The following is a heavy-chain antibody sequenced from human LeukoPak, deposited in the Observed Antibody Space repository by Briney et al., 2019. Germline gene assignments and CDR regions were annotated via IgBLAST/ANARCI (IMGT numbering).Heavy chain of an antibody. V-gene: IGHV1-2*02. J-gene: IGHJ4*02. CDR1: GYTFTGYY. D-gene: IGHD2-2*01. CDR3: AREYCSSTSCYLGFDY. Sequence: ASVKVSCKASGYTFTGYYMHWVRQAPGQGLEWMGWINSNSGGTNYAQKFQGRVTMTRDTSISTAYMELSSLRSEDTAVYYCAREYCSSTSCYLGFDYWGQGTLVTVSS. CDR2: INSNSGGT.